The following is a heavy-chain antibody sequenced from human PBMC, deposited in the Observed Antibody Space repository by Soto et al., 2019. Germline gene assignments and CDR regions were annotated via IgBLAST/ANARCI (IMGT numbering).Heavy chain of an antibody. J-gene: IGHJ4*02. CDR2: IYSGGST. CDR3: ARDLGLWFGESLPPVDY. Sequence: PGGSLRLSCAASGFTVSSNYMSWVRQAQGKGLEWVSVIYSGGSTYYADSVKGRFTISRDNSKNTLYLQMNSLRAEDTAVYYCARDLGLWFGESLPPVDYWGQGTLVTVSS. V-gene: IGHV3-66*01. CDR1: GFTVSSNY. D-gene: IGHD3-10*01.